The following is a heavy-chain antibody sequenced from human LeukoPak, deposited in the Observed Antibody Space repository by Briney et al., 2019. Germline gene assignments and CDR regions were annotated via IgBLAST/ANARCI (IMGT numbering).Heavy chain of an antibody. V-gene: IGHV3-23*01. Sequence: AGGCLRVSSAASEFTFSSYAMQWVRAAPGKGREWGSGISASGDSTYYADSVKGRFTISSDNTNNTLYLQMNRLRAEDTAISYCAKYVSATGSPYGWDVWGQGTTVTVSS. D-gene: IGHD2/OR15-2a*01. CDR3: AKYVSATGSPYGWDV. CDR2: ISASGDST. J-gene: IGHJ6*02. CDR1: EFTFSSYA.